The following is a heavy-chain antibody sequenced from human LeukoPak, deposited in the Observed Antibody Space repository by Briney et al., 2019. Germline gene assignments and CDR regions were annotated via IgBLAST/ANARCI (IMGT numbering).Heavy chain of an antibody. J-gene: IGHJ5*02. D-gene: IGHD4-23*01. V-gene: IGHV1-69*04. CDR3: ARQGLRGFWFDP. Sequence: ASVKVSCKASGGTFSSYAISWVRQAPGQGLEWMGRIIPILGIANYAQKFQGRVTITADKSTSTAYMELSSLRSEDTAVYYCARQGLRGFWFDPWGQGTLVTVSS. CDR1: GGTFSSYA. CDR2: IIPILGIA.